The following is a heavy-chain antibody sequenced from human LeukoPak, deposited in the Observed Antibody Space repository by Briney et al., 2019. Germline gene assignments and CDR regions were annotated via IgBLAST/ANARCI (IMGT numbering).Heavy chain of an antibody. CDR2: IYSGGST. CDR1: GFSFSNYG. Sequence: GGSLRLSCAASGFSFSNYGMTWVRQAPGKGLEWVSVIYSGGSTYYADSVKGRFTISRDNSKNTLYLQMNSLRAEDTAVYYCATSGSYYGGAFDIWGQGTMVTVSS. CDR3: ATSGSYYGGAFDI. J-gene: IGHJ3*02. D-gene: IGHD1-26*01. V-gene: IGHV3-53*01.